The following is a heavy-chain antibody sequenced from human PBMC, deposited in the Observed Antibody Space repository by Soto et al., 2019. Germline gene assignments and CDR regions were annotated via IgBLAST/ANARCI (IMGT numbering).Heavy chain of an antibody. Sequence: VQLVESGGDLVRPGGSLRLSCAAYGFIFSRHWMTWVRQAPGKGLEWVANIKHDGTETYLVDSVRGRLTISRDNAKNSVYLQMNSLRVEDTAVYYCARYSGWFIDYWGQGTLVTVSS. CDR1: GFIFSRHW. V-gene: IGHV3-7*05. CDR3: ARYSGWFIDY. D-gene: IGHD1-26*01. CDR2: IKHDGTET. J-gene: IGHJ4*02.